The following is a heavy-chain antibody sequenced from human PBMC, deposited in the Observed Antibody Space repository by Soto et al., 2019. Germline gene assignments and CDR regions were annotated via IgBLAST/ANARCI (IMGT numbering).Heavy chain of an antibody. Sequence: WGSLRLSCAASGFTFSSYAMHWVRQAPGKGLEWVAVISYDGSNKYYADSVKGRFTISRDNSKNTLYLQMNSLRAEDTAVYYCARENTEYSSGFLVVYYYYYGMDVWGQGTTVTVSS. CDR2: ISYDGSNK. CDR1: GFTFSSYA. V-gene: IGHV3-30-3*01. CDR3: ARENTEYSSGFLVVYYYYYGMDV. D-gene: IGHD5-18*01. J-gene: IGHJ6*02.